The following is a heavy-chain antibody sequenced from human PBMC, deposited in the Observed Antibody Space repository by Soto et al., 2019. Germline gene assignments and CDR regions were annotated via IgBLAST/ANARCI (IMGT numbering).Heavy chain of an antibody. CDR1: GFTFSSYA. J-gene: IGHJ4*02. CDR3: ARVYGSGWYGSDY. V-gene: IGHV3-30-3*01. CDR2: ISYDGSNK. Sequence: QVQLVESGGGVVQPGRSLRLSCAASGFTFSSYAMHWVRQAPGKGLEWGAVISYDGSNKYYADSVKGRFTISRDNSKNTLYLQMNSLIAEDTAVYYWARVYGSGWYGSDYWGQGTLVTGSS. D-gene: IGHD6-19*01.